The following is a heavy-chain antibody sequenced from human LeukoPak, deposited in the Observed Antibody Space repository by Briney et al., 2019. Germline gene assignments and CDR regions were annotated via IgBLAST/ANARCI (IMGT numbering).Heavy chain of an antibody. Sequence: HAGGSLRLSCAASGFTFSSYWMTWVRQAPGKGLEWVANIRGEGSERFYVGYLKGRFTISRDNAKNSLYLQMNSLRVDDTAVYCVREGPPQGRPWRGWYPFDFWGQGILVTVSS. J-gene: IGHJ4*02. CDR1: GFTFSSYW. V-gene: IGHV3-7*01. CDR2: IRGEGSER. D-gene: IGHD3-3*01. CDR3: VREGPPQGRPWRGWYPFDF.